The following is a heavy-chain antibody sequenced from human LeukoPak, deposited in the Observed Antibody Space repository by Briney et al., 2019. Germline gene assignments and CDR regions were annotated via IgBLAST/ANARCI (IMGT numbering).Heavy chain of an antibody. CDR3: AKDSTIAVAGTYDY. CDR2: ISGSGGST. J-gene: IGHJ4*02. D-gene: IGHD6-19*01. V-gene: IGHV3-23*01. CDR1: GFTFSSYA. Sequence: GGSLRLSCAASGFTFSSYAMSWVRQAPGKGLEWVSAISGSGGSTYYADSVKSRFTISRDNSKNTLYLQMNSLRAEDTAVYYCAKDSTIAVAGTYDYWGQGTLVTVSS.